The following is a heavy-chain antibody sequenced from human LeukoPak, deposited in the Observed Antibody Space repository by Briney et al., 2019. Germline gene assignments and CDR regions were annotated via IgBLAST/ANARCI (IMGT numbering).Heavy chain of an antibody. Sequence: ASVKVSCKASGRTVSRYPSSWVRQAPGQGREWMGWISAYNGNTNYAHKLQARGTVTTDTSTSTAYLWLRSLRSDDPAVYYCASYDSSGYSSWYAFDIWGQGTMVTVSS. CDR2: ISAYNGNT. CDR3: ASYDSSGYSSWYAFDI. CDR1: GRTVSRYP. V-gene: IGHV1-18*01. D-gene: IGHD3-22*01. J-gene: IGHJ3*02.